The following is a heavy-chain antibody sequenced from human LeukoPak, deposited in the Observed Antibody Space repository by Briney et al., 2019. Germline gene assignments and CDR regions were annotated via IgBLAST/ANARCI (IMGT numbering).Heavy chain of an antibody. D-gene: IGHD3-10*01. J-gene: IGHJ4*02. Sequence: SETLSLTCVLHGGSIGCYYWSWIRQSPGKGLEWIGEIKHSVNANYNPSLMSRVTISVDTSKTQFSLKMTSVSAADTAVYYCASAINYGSGSYYFDYWGQGALVTVSS. CDR1: GGSIGCYY. V-gene: IGHV4-34*01. CDR3: ASAINYGSGSYYFDY. CDR2: IKHSVNA.